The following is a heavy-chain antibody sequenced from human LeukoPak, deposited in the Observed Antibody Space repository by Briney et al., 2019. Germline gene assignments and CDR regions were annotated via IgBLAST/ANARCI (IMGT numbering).Heavy chain of an antibody. J-gene: IGHJ4*02. CDR3: AREYSGYPSPGYRNPYYFDY. V-gene: IGHV1-2*02. CDR1: GYTFTGYY. CDR2: INPNSGGT. Sequence: ASVKVSCKASGYTFTGYYMHGVRQAPGQGLEWMGWINPNSGGTNYAQKFQGRVTMTRDTSISTAYMELSRLRSDDTAVYYCAREYSGYPSPGYRNPYYFDYWGQGTLVTVSS. D-gene: IGHD5-12*01.